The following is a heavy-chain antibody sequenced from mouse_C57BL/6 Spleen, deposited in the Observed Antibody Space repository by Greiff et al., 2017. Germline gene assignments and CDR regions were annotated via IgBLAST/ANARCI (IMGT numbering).Heavy chain of an antibody. Sequence: EVKVVESGGGLVKPGGSLKLSCAASGFTFSSYAMSWVRQTPEKRLDWVATISDGGSYTYYPDNVKGRFTISRDNAKNNRYLQMSHLKSEDTAMYYCARDQDGYDYWGQGTTRTVSS. CDR1: GFTFSSYA. CDR3: ARDQDGYDY. CDR2: ISDGGSYT. J-gene: IGHJ2*01. D-gene: IGHD2-3*01. V-gene: IGHV5-4*01.